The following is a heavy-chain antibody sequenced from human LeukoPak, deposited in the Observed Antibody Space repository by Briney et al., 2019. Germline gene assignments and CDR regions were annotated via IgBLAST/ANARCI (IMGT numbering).Heavy chain of an antibody. D-gene: IGHD6-6*01. V-gene: IGHV4-59*01. Sequence: PSETLSLTCTVSGGSISSYYWSWIRQPPGKGLEWIGYIYYSGSTNYNPSLKSRVTISVDTSKNQFSLKLSSVTAADTAMYYCARALTYSSTSVSAFDIWGQGTMVTVSS. CDR2: IYYSGST. J-gene: IGHJ3*02. CDR3: ARALTYSSTSVSAFDI. CDR1: GGSISSYY.